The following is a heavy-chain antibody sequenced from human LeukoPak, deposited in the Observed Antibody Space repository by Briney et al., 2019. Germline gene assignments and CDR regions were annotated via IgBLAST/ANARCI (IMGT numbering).Heavy chain of an antibody. V-gene: IGHV1-2*06. Sequence: ASVKVSCKASGYTFTGYYMHWVRQAPGQGLEWMGRINPNSGGTNYALKFQGRVTMTRDTSISTAYMELSRLRSDDTAVYYCARDFPQRYYYGSGSLSDYWGQGTLVTVSS. CDR2: INPNSGGT. J-gene: IGHJ4*02. D-gene: IGHD3-10*01. CDR3: ARDFPQRYYYGSGSLSDY. CDR1: GYTFTGYY.